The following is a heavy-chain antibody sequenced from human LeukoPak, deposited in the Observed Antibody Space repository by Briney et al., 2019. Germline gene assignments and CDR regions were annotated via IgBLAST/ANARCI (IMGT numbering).Heavy chain of an antibody. D-gene: IGHD7-27*01. CDR2: IYYSGST. J-gene: IGHJ2*01. Sequence: SETLSLTCTVSGGSITSYYWSWIRQPPGKGLEWIGYIYYSGSTNYNPSLKSRVTISVDTSKNRFSLKLSSVTAADTAVYYCAREASPGDYWYFDLWGRGTLVTVSS. V-gene: IGHV4-59*12. CDR3: AREASPGDYWYFDL. CDR1: GGSITSYY.